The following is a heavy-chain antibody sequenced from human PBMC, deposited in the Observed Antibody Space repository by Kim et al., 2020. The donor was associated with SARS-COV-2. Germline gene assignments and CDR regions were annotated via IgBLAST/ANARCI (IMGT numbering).Heavy chain of an antibody. CDR2: IKSKPNNYAA. CDR1: GFTFSDSP. V-gene: IGHV3-73*01. Sequence: GGSLRLSCAASGFTFSDSPLHWVRQASGKGLEWIGRIKSKPNNYAASHAASVKGRFTISRDDSKNTAFLQMNSLKAEDTAIYYCSHVDKVSTIAYWGQGTLVTVSS. D-gene: IGHD5-12*01. J-gene: IGHJ4*02. CDR3: SHVDKVSTIAY.